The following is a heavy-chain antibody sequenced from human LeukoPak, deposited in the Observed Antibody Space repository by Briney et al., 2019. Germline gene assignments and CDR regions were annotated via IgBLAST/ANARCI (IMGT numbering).Heavy chain of an antibody. D-gene: IGHD5-24*01. CDR2: IIPIFGTA. CDR1: GGTFSSYA. Sequence: ASVKVSCKASGGTFSSYAISWVRQAPGQGLEWMGGIIPIFGTANYAQKFQGRVTITTDESTSTAYMELSSLRSEDTAVYYCARIRDYYYYMDVWGKGTTVTVSS. J-gene: IGHJ6*03. V-gene: IGHV1-69*05. CDR3: ARIRDYYYYMDV.